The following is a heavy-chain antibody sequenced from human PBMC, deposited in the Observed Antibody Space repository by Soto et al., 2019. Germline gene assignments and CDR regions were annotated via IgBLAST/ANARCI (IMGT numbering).Heavy chain of an antibody. Sequence: GGSLRLSCAASGFTFSSYDMHWVRQATGKGLEWVSAIGTAGDTYYPGSVKGRFTISRENAKNSLYLQMNSLRAEDTAVYYCARELGDSSGYHSAFDIWGQGTMVTVSS. D-gene: IGHD3-22*01. J-gene: IGHJ3*02. V-gene: IGHV3-13*01. CDR2: IGTAGDT. CDR3: ARELGDSSGYHSAFDI. CDR1: GFTFSSYD.